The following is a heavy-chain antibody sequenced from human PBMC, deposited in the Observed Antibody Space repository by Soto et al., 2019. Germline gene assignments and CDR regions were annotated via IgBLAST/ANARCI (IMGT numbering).Heavy chain of an antibody. D-gene: IGHD1-1*01. CDR3: ARQVTSGPADWFDP. V-gene: IGHV4-39*01. CDR1: GGSISSSSYY. CDR2: IYYSGST. Sequence: QLQLQESGPGLVKPSETLSLTCTVSGGSISSSSYYWGWIRQPPGKGLEWIGSIYYSGSTYYNPSLKSRVTISVDTSKNQFSLKLSPVTAADTAVYYCARQVTSGPADWFDPWGQGTLVTVSS. J-gene: IGHJ5*02.